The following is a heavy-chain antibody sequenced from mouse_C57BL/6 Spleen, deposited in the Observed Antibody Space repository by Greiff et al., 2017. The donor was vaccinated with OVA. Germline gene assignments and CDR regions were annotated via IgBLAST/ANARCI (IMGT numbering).Heavy chain of an antibody. Sequence: EVQRVESGGGLVKPGGSLKLSCAASGFTFSSYAMSWVRQTPEKRLEWVATISDGGSYTYYPDNVKGRFTFSRDNTKNTLYLQMSHLTSEDTAMYYCARDGITTVVPDYWGQGTTLTVSS. V-gene: IGHV5-4*01. J-gene: IGHJ2*01. CDR2: ISDGGSYT. CDR1: GFTFSSYA. CDR3: ARDGITTVVPDY. D-gene: IGHD1-1*01.